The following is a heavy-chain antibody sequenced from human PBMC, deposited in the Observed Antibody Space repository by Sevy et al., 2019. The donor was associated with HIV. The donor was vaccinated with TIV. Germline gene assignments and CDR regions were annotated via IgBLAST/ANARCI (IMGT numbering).Heavy chain of an antibody. V-gene: IGHV4-59*08. D-gene: IGHD2-2*01. CDR2: VSHSGNT. CDR3: ARLRWDLVVVPGXTXGXXXDX. Sequence: SETLSLTCTVSGDSINTYYWSWIRQPPGKGLEWIXYVSHSGNTNYNPALKSRVSMSVDTSTNQFSLKVKSVTAADTXXXYCARLRWDLVVVPGXTXGXXXDXXGQGTLVTVSS. J-gene: IGHJ4*02. CDR1: GDSINTYY.